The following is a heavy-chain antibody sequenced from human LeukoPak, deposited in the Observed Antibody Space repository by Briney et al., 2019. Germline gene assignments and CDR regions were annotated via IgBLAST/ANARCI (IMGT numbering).Heavy chain of an antibody. J-gene: IGHJ4*02. CDR3: ARVDGYNSLYFDY. Sequence: SETPSLTCTVSGGSISSGGYYWSWIRQHPGKGLEWIGYIYYSGSTYYNPSLKSRVTISVDTSKNQFSLKLSSVTAADTAVYYCARVDGYNSLYFDYWGQGTLVTVSS. CDR1: GGSISSGGYY. V-gene: IGHV4-31*03. CDR2: IYYSGST. D-gene: IGHD5-24*01.